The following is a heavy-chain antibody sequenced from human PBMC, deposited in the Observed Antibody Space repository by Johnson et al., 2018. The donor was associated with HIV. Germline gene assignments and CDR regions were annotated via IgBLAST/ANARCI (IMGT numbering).Heavy chain of an antibody. CDR1: GFTFSNYG. Sequence: QVQLVESGGGVVQPGRSLRLSSAASGFTFSNYGMHWVRQAPGKGLEWVAVTWFDGSNKYYSDSVKGRFTISRDNSKSTLYLQMNSLRAEDTAVYYCAKVAVATAAGGVALDIWGPGTMVIVSS. D-gene: IGHD6-13*01. CDR2: TWFDGSNK. V-gene: IGHV3-33*06. J-gene: IGHJ3*02. CDR3: AKVAVATAAGGVALDI.